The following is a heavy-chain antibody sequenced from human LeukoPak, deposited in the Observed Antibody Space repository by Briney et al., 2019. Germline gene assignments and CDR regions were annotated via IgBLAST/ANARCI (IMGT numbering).Heavy chain of an antibody. Sequence: GGSLRLSCVASGFSFNYYWMSWVRQAPGKGLEWVANIKEDGSEKYYVDSVKGRFTISRDNAKNSLSLQMDSLRVEDTAVYYCARDQYQVPYYSQYYGMDVWGQETTVIVSS. D-gene: IGHD2-2*01. CDR2: IKEDGSEK. CDR3: ARDQYQVPYYSQYYGMDV. J-gene: IGHJ6*02. V-gene: IGHV3-7*01. CDR1: GFSFNYYW.